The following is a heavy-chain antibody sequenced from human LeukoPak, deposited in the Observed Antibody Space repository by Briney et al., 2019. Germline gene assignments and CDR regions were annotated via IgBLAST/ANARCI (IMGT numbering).Heavy chain of an antibody. D-gene: IGHD2-2*01. CDR2: IRSKAYGGTT. Sequence: PGGSLRLSCTASGFTFGDYAMSWVRQAPGKGLEWVGFIRSKAYGGTTEYAASVKGRFTVSRDDSKSIAYLQMNSLKTEDTAVYYCTRDRLQGYQLLYNYYYMDVWGKGTTVTVSS. J-gene: IGHJ6*03. CDR1: GFTFGDYA. V-gene: IGHV3-49*04. CDR3: TRDRLQGYQLLYNYYYMDV.